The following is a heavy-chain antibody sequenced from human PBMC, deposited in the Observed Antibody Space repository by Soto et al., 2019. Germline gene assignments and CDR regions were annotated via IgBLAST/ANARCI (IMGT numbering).Heavy chain of an antibody. V-gene: IGHV1-8*01. D-gene: IGHD6-13*01. CDR3: ARWGYSSSCSGYYYYGMDV. Sequence: ASVKVSCKASGYTFTSYDINWVRQATGQGLEWMGWMNPNSGNTGYAQKFQGRVTMTRNTSISTAYMELSSLRSEDTAVYYCARWGYSSSCSGYYYYGMDVWGQGTTVTVSS. CDR2: MNPNSGNT. J-gene: IGHJ6*02. CDR1: GYTFTSYD.